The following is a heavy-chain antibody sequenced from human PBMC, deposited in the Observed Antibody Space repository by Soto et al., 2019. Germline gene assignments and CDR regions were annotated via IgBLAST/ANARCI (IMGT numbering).Heavy chain of an antibody. D-gene: IGHD3-22*01. CDR2: ISGSGGST. Sequence: GGSLRLSCAASGFTFSSYAMSWVRQAPGKGLEWVSAISGSGGSTYYADSVKGRFTISRDNSKNTLYLQMNSLRAEDTAVYYCAKARGKAYYYDSSGYYMYWGQGTLVTVSS. J-gene: IGHJ4*02. CDR1: GFTFSSYA. CDR3: AKARGKAYYYDSSGYYMY. V-gene: IGHV3-23*01.